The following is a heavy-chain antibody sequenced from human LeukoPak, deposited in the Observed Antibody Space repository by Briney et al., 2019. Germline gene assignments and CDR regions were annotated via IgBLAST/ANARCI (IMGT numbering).Heavy chain of an antibody. V-gene: IGHV3-23*01. Sequence: PGGSLRLSCAASGFTFSSYAMSWVRQAPGKGLEWVSAISGSGGSTYYADSVKGRFTISRDNSKNTLYLQMNSLRAEDTAVYSCAKVGVVVPAAPGAYFDYWGQGTLVTVSS. CDR2: ISGSGGST. J-gene: IGHJ4*02. D-gene: IGHD2-2*01. CDR1: GFTFSSYA. CDR3: AKVGVVVPAAPGAYFDY.